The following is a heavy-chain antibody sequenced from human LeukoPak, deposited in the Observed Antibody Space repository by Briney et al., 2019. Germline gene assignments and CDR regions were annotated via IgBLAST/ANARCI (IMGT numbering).Heavy chain of an antibody. CDR2: IYSGGTT. J-gene: IGHJ4*02. CDR1: GFTFSSNY. CDR3: ARISLPYYFDH. V-gene: IGHV3-53*01. Sequence: PGGSLRLSCAASGFTFSSNYMSWVRQAPGKGLEWVSVIYSGGTTYYSDSVKGRFTISRDSSKNTLYLQMNSLRAEDTAVYYCARISLPYYFDHWGQGTLVTVSS.